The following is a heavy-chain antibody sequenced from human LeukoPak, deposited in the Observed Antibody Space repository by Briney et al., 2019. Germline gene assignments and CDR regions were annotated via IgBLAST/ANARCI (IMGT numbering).Heavy chain of an antibody. CDR2: ISYDGSTK. Sequence: GGSLRLSCAASGLIFSSYAMHWVRQAPGKGLEWVAVISYDGSTKFYADSVKGRFTISRDNSKNTLYLQMDSLRAEDTAVYYCASRVAVTAINTFDIWGQGTMVTVSS. D-gene: IGHD2-21*02. CDR1: GLIFSSYA. J-gene: IGHJ3*02. CDR3: ASRVAVTAINTFDI. V-gene: IGHV3-30-3*01.